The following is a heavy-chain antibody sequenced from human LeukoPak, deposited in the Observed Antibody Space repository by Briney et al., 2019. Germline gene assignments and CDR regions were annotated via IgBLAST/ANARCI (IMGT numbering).Heavy chain of an antibody. CDR1: GFTFSSYW. J-gene: IGHJ4*02. D-gene: IGHD1-7*01. CDR3: AREMRLNWNYDPFDY. Sequence: GGSLRLSCAVSGFTFSSYWMHWVRQAPGKGLVWVSRINTDGSSTSYADSVKGRFTISRDNAKNTLYLQMNSLRAEDTAVYYCAREMRLNWNYDPFDYWGQGTLVTVSS. V-gene: IGHV3-74*01. CDR2: INTDGSST.